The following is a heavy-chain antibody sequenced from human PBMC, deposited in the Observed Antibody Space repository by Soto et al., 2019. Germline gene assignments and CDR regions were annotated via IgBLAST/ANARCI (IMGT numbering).Heavy chain of an antibody. D-gene: IGHD3-3*01. V-gene: IGHV3-30*18. Sequence: PGGSLRLSCAASGFTFSSYGMHWVRQAPGKGLEWVAVISYAGSNKYYADSVKGRFTISRDNSKNTLYLQMNSLRAEDTAVYYCAKDPGTGVIFGVAILYGMDVWGQGNTVTVSS. J-gene: IGHJ6*02. CDR1: GFTFSSYG. CDR2: ISYAGSNK. CDR3: AKDPGTGVIFGVAILYGMDV.